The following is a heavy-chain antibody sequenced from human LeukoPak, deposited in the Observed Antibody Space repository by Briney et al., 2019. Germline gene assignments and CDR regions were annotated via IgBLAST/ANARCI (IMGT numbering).Heavy chain of an antibody. Sequence: PGGSLRLSCAASGFSFSSYTMNWVRQAPGKGLEWVSIISSSSSYIYYADSVKGRFTISRDNAKNALYLQMNSLRVEDTAVYYCGRDGRCGGDCYASWGQGTLVTVSS. V-gene: IGHV3-21*01. D-gene: IGHD2-21*02. CDR1: GFSFSSYT. CDR2: ISSSSSYI. J-gene: IGHJ4*02. CDR3: GRDGRCGGDCYAS.